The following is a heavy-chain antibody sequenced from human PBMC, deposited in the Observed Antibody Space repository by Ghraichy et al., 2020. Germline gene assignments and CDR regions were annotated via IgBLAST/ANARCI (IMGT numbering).Heavy chain of an antibody. CDR3: ARQFQYQLLYCSGGSCFIFDP. D-gene: IGHD2-15*01. Sequence: SETLSLTCTVSGGSISSSSYYWGWIRQPPGKGLEWIGSIYYSGSTYYNPSLKSRVTISVDTSKNQFSLKLSSVTAADTAVYYCARQFQYQLLYCSGGSCFIFDPWGQGTLVTVSS. CDR2: IYYSGST. V-gene: IGHV4-39*01. J-gene: IGHJ5*02. CDR1: GGSISSSSYY.